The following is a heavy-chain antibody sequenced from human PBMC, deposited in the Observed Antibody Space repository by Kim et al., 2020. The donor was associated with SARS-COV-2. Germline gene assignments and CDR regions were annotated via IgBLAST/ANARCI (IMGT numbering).Heavy chain of an antibody. V-gene: IGHV4-34*01. D-gene: IGHD3-10*01. Sequence: SETLSLTCAVYGGSFSGYYWSWIRQPPGKRLEWIGEINHSGSTNYNPSLKSRVTISVDTSKNQFSLKLSSVTAADTAVYYCAKTYYYGSDFSNWFDPWGQGTLVTVSS. CDR2: INHSGST. CDR1: GGSFSGYY. CDR3: AKTYYYGSDFSNWFDP. J-gene: IGHJ5*02.